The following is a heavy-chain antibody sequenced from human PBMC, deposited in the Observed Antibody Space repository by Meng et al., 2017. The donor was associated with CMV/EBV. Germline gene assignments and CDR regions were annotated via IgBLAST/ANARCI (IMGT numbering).Heavy chain of an antibody. CDR2: IYYSGST. CDR1: GGSVSSCSYY. J-gene: IGHJ4*02. D-gene: IGHD6-6*01. CDR3: ACYIAAREGDYFDY. Sequence: GSLRLSCTISGGSVSSCSYYRIWIRQPPGKGLEWIGYIYYSGSTNYNPSLKSRVTISVDTSKNQFSRKLSSVTAADTAVYYCACYIAAREGDYFDYWGQGTLVTVSS. V-gene: IGHV4-61*01.